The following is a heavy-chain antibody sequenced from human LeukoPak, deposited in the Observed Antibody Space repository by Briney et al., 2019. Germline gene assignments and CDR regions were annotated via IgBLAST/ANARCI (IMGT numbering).Heavy chain of an antibody. CDR2: ISYDGSNK. J-gene: IGHJ4*02. Sequence: GRSLRLSCAASGFTFSSYAMHWVRQAPGKGLEWVAVISYDGSNKYYADSVKGRFTISRDNSKHTLYLQMNSLRAEDTAVYYCARAPSLLLWFGEYFDYWGQGTLVTVSS. CDR3: ARAPSLLLWFGEYFDY. CDR1: GFTFSSYA. V-gene: IGHV3-30*04. D-gene: IGHD3-10*01.